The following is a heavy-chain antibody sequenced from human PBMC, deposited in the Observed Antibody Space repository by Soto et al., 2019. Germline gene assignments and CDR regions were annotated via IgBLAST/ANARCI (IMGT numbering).Heavy chain of an antibody. CDR3: ARYGSASYYYFDY. Sequence: EVQLVESGGGLVQPGGSLRLSCAASGFTFSTYSINWVRQAPGKGLEWVSYISSSSSTISYVDSVKGRFTISRDNAKNSLYQQMNNLRDEDTAVYYCARYGSASYYYFDYWGQGTLVTVSS. D-gene: IGHD3-10*01. J-gene: IGHJ4*02. V-gene: IGHV3-48*02. CDR1: GFTFSTYS. CDR2: ISSSSSTI.